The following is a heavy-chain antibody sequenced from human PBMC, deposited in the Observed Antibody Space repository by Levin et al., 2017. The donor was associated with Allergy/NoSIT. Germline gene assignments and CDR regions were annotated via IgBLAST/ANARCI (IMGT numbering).Heavy chain of an antibody. J-gene: IGHJ4*02. V-gene: IGHV3-23*01. Sequence: ASVKVSCVVSGFTLSDYGTSWVRQAPGKGLEWVSSIRGRADTTYYADSVKGRFTISRDNSKNTLYLQMNNLRAEDTALYYCASRPGEDPYYFDYWGQGTLVTVSS. CDR1: GFTLSDYG. CDR2: IRGRADTT. CDR3: ASRPGEDPYYFDY. D-gene: IGHD7-27*01.